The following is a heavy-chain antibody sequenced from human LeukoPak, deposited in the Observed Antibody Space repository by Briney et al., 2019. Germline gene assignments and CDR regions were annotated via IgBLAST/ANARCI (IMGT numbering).Heavy chain of an antibody. CDR1: TFTYXY. J-gene: IGHJ4*02. Sequence: TFTYXYMXXGRQAPGQGREWXGRINPKSGVINYAQKFQGRVTMTRDRSISTTYMDMSRLRSDDTAVYYCARARSSSSPWDFAYWGQGTLVTVSS. V-gene: IGHV1-2*06. CDR2: INPKSGVI. CDR3: ARARSSSSPWDFAY. D-gene: IGHD6-6*01.